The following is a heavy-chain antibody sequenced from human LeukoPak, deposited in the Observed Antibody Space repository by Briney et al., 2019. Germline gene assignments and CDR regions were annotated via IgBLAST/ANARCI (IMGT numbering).Heavy chain of an antibody. J-gene: IGHJ4*02. CDR3: ARGETDY. CDR1: GFTFSDYW. Sequence: GGSLRLSCAASGFTFSDYWMNWVRQPPGKGLEWVANIKQDGSEKHYVDSVKGRFTISRDNAKNSLYLQMNSLRAEDTAVYYCARGETDYWGQGTLVTVSS. CDR2: IKQDGSEK. V-gene: IGHV3-7*01.